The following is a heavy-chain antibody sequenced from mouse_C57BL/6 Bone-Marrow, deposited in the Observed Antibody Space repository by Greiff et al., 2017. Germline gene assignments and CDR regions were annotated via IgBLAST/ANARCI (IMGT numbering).Heavy chain of an antibody. J-gene: IGHJ1*03. V-gene: IGHV1-55*01. D-gene: IGHD2-5*01. CDR1: GYTFTSYW. Sequence: QVQLQPGAELVKPGASVKMSCKASGYTFTSYWITWVKQRPGQGLEWIGDIYPGSGSTNYNEKFKSKATLTVDTSSSTAYMQLSSLTSEDSAVYYCARGGIDSNYWYFDVWGTGTTVTVSS. CDR3: ARGGIDSNYWYFDV. CDR2: IYPGSGST.